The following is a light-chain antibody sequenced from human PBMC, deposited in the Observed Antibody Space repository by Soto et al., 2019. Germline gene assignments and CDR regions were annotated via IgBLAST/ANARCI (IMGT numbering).Light chain of an antibody. CDR1: QGIRDD. Sequence: DIQMTQSPSSLSASVGDRVTIXXRASQGIRDDLGGYQQKPGMAPAGXSDAVSSLQNGVPSRFSGTGSGTEFTLTISSLQPEDFATYYCLQHISDPLSFGGGTKVDIK. CDR3: LQHISDPLS. J-gene: IGKJ4*01. V-gene: IGKV1-17*01. CDR2: AVS.